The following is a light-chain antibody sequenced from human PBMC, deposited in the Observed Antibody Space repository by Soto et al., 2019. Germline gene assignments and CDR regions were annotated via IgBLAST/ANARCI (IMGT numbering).Light chain of an antibody. V-gene: IGKV3-15*01. Sequence: ETVMTQSPVTLSVSPGQRATLSCRASQSVSSNLAWYQQKPGQAPRLLIYGASTRATGIPARFSGSGSGTEFTLTISRLQSDDFAVYHCQQYNNWPLTFGQGTKVDIK. CDR3: QQYNNWPLT. CDR2: GAS. J-gene: IGKJ1*01. CDR1: QSVSSN.